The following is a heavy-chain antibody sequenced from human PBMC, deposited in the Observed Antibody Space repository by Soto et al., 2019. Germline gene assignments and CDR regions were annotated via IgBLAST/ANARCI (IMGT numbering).Heavy chain of an antibody. CDR2: IWYDGSNK. CDR3: ARVRFLEWLLEDYYYYMDV. J-gene: IGHJ6*03. CDR1: GFTFSSYG. V-gene: IGHV3-33*01. D-gene: IGHD3-3*01. Sequence: GGSLRLSCAASGFTFSSYGMHWVRQAPGKGLEWVAVIWYDGSNKYYADSVKGRFTISRDNSKNTLYLQMNSLRAEDTAVYYCARVRFLEWLLEDYYYYMDVWGKGTTVTVSS.